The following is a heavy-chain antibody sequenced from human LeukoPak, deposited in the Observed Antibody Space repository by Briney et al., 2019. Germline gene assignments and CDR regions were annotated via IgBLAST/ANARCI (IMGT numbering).Heavy chain of an antibody. D-gene: IGHD5-24*01. CDR1: GFTFSSYG. CDR3: ARRARLQPYFDY. J-gene: IGHJ4*02. V-gene: IGHV3-30*02. Sequence: GGSLRLSCAASGFTFSSYGMHWVRQAPGKGLEWVAFIRYDGSNKYYADSVKGRSTISRDNSKNTLYLQMNSLRAEDTAVYYCARRARLQPYFDYWGQGTLVTVSS. CDR2: IRYDGSNK.